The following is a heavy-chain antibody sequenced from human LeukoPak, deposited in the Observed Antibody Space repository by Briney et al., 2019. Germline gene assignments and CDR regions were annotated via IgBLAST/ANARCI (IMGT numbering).Heavy chain of an antibody. V-gene: IGHV3-33*01. Sequence: GGSLRLSCAASGFMFSSYGIHWVRQAPGKGLEWVAVIWYDGSNKDYADSVKGRFTISRDNSKDTLYLQMNSLRVEDTAVYYCAREGPLYYYDSSGYQGLDYWGQGILVTVSS. CDR1: GFMFSSYG. CDR3: AREGPLYYYDSSGYQGLDY. CDR2: IWYDGSNK. J-gene: IGHJ4*02. D-gene: IGHD3-22*01.